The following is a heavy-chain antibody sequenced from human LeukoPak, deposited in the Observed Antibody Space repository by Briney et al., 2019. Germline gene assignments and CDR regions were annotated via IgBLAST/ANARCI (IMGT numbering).Heavy chain of an antibody. CDR3: ARGTANKMFSRQLNWFDP. CDR1: GYTFTSYA. Sequence: GASVKVSCKASGYTFTSYAMHWVRQAPGQRLEWMGWINAGNGNTKYSQKFQGRVTITRDTSASTAYMELSSLRSEDTAVYYCARGTANKMFSRQLNWFDPWGQGTLVTVSS. V-gene: IGHV1-3*01. D-gene: IGHD3-10*02. CDR2: INAGNGNT. J-gene: IGHJ5*02.